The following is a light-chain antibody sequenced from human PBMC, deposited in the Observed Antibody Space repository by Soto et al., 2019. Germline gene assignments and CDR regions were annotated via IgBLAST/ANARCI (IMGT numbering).Light chain of an antibody. Sequence: AIQLTQSPSSLSASVGDRVTITCRASQGISNSLAWYQQKPGNAPKLLIYAASTLESGVPSRFGGSGSGTDFTLTISSLQPEDFATYYCQQYNGYSTWTFGQGTKVDIK. CDR2: AAS. CDR3: QQYNGYSTWT. CDR1: QGISNS. V-gene: IGKV1-13*02. J-gene: IGKJ1*01.